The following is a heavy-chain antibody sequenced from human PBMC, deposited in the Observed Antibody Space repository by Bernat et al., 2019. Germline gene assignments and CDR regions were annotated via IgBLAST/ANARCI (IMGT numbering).Heavy chain of an antibody. CDR3: ARSDFSSSWTNYYYYGMDV. V-gene: IGHV3-74*01. J-gene: IGHJ6*02. CDR2: INSDGSST. D-gene: IGHD6-13*01. CDR1: GFTFSSYW. Sequence: EVQLVESGGGLVQPGGSLRLSCAASGFTFSSYWMHWVRQAPGKGLVLVSRINSDGSSTSYAYAVKGRFTSSRDNAKNTLYLQMNSLRAEDTAVYYCARSDFSSSWTNYYYYGMDVWGQGTTVTVSS.